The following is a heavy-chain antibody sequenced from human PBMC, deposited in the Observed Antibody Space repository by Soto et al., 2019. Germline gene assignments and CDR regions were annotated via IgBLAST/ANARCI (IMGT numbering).Heavy chain of an antibody. D-gene: IGHD2-8*01. CDR2: INPKSGGT. V-gene: IGHV1-2*04. CDR3: ARGHSTDCSNGVCSFFYNHEMDV. CDR1: GYSFTDYH. J-gene: IGHJ6*02. Sequence: ASVKVSCKASGYSFTDYHIHWVRQAPGQGLEWLGRINPKSGGTSTAQKFQGWVTMTRDRSISTVYMELTRLRSGDTAVYFCARGHSTDCSNGVCSFFYNHEMDVWGQGTTVTVSS.